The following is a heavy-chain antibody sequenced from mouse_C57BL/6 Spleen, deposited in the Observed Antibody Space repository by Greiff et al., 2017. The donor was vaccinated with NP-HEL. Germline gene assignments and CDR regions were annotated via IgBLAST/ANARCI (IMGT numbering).Heavy chain of an antibody. J-gene: IGHJ4*01. Sequence: EVQRVESGGGLVKPGGSLKLSCAASGFTFSDYGMHWVRQAPEKGLEWVAYISSGSSTIYYADTVKGRFTISRDNAKNTLFLQMTSLRSEDTAMYYCARGRITGTFYAMDYWGQGTSVTVSS. CDR2: ISSGSSTI. CDR3: ARGRITGTFYAMDY. V-gene: IGHV5-17*01. D-gene: IGHD4-1*01. CDR1: GFTFSDYG.